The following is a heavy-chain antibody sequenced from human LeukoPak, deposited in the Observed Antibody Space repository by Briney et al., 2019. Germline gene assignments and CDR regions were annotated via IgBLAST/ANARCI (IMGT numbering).Heavy chain of an antibody. D-gene: IGHD3-10*01. Sequence: SETLSLTCTVSGGSISSYYWSWIRQPPGKGLEWIGSIYYSGSTYCNPSLKSRVTISVDTSKNQFSLKLSSVTAADTAVYYCASNSDYYGSGSYYTFDYWGQGTLVTVSS. CDR2: IYYSGST. J-gene: IGHJ4*02. CDR3: ASNSDYYGSGSYYTFDY. CDR1: GGSISSYY. V-gene: IGHV4-59*05.